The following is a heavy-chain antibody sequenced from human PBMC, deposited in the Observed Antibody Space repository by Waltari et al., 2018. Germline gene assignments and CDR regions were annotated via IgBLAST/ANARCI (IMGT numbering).Heavy chain of an antibody. D-gene: IGHD1-26*01. CDR2: ISWDGGST. CDR1: GFTFDDYA. CDR3: AKGVVGATTGYFDY. Sequence: EVQLMESGGVVVQPGGSLRLSCAASGFTFDDYAMHWVRQAPGKGLEWVSLISWDGGSTYYADSVKGRFTISRDNSKNSLYLQMNSLRAEDTALYYCAKGVVGATTGYFDYWGQGTLVTVSS. J-gene: IGHJ4*02. V-gene: IGHV3-43D*03.